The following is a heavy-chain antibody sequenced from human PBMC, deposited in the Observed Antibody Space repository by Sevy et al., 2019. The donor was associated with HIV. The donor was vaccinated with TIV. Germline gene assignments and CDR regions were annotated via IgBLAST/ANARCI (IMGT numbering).Heavy chain of an antibody. CDR3: AREGGYTDQGMDV. D-gene: IGHD5-12*01. J-gene: IGHJ4*02. V-gene: IGHV3-48*01. CDR2: IRSTFGTT. CDR1: KFTFSNYD. Sequence: GGSLRLSCAASKFTFSNYDMNWVRQAPGKGLEWVSHIRSTFGTTYYADSVKGRFTISRDNAKNSLYLQMNSLRAEDTAVYYCAREGGYTDQGMDVWGQGTLVTVSS.